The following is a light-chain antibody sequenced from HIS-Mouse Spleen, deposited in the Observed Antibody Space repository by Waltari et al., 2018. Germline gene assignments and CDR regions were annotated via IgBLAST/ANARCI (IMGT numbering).Light chain of an antibody. J-gene: IGLJ2*01. Sequence: QSALTQPASVSGSPGQSITISCTGPSSDVGGYHYVSWYQQHPGKAPKLMIYEVSNRPSGVSNRFSGSKSGNTASLTISGLQAEDEADYYCSSYTSSSTLVFGGGTKLTVL. CDR2: EVS. CDR1: SSDVGGYHY. CDR3: SSYTSSSTLV. V-gene: IGLV2-14*01.